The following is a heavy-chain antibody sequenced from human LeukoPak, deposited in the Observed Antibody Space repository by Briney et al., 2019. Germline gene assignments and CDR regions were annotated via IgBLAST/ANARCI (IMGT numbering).Heavy chain of an antibody. CDR1: GFSISNFW. D-gene: IGHD2-15*01. J-gene: IGHJ4*02. CDR2: INSDGSST. Sequence: QPGGSLRLSCAPSGFSISNFWMHWVRQAPGKGLVWVSRINSDGSSTTYAHSVKGRFTISRDTAKNTLYLQANSLRAEDTAVYYCARGAARCSGGHCYPDWGRGTLVTVSS. CDR3: ARGAARCSGGHCYPD. V-gene: IGHV3-74*01.